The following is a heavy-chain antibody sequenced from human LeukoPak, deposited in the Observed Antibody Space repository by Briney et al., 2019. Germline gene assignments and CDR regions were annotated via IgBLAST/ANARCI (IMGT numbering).Heavy chain of an antibody. CDR1: GFTVNSNY. J-gene: IGHJ4*02. V-gene: IGHV3-53*01. D-gene: IGHD1-26*01. CDR2: IYSGGSM. CDR3: AREPTFDY. Sequence: SGGSLRLSCAASGFTVNSNYVSWVRQAPGKGLEWVSVIYSGGSMYYADSVKGRFTISRDISKNTLYLQMNSLRAEDTAVYYCAREPTFDYWSQGTLVTVSS.